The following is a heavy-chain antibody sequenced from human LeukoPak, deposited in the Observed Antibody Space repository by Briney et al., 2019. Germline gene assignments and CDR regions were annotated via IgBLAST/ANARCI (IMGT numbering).Heavy chain of an antibody. V-gene: IGHV4-4*02. J-gene: IGHJ3*02. CDR2: IYHTGST. CDR1: GGSISNGNW. Sequence: SGTLSLTCGVSGGSISNGNWWSWVRQPPGKGLEWIGEIYHTGSTNYNPSLKSRVTISVDKSKNQFSLKLSSVTAADTAVYYCARSMIVGAFDIWGQGTMVTVSS. CDR3: ARSMIVGAFDI. D-gene: IGHD3-22*01.